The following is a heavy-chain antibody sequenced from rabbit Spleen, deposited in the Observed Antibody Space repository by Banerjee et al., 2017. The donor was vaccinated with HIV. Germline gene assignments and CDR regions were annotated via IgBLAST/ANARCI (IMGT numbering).Heavy chain of an antibody. V-gene: IGHV1S40*01. Sequence: QSLEESGGDLVKPGASLTLTCTASGFSFSNSDFMCWVRQAPGKGLEWIGCIYTGSGSTWYASWAKGRFTISKTSSTTVTLQMTSLTAADTATYFCAGAYYAFGYAGNASFGLWGPGTLVTVS. D-gene: IGHD4-2*01. CDR2: IYTGSGST. CDR1: GFSFSNSDF. J-gene: IGHJ4*01. CDR3: AGAYYAFGYAGNASFGL.